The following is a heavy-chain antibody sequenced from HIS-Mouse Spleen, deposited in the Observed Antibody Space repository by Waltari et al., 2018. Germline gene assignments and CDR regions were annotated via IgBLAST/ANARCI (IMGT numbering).Heavy chain of an antibody. J-gene: IGHJ2*01. CDR1: AGSISSRGVY. Sequence: QLQMEESGGGLVKHWETLSLKGTVSAGSISSRGVYWGGLRQPPGKGLEWIGSIYYSGRTYYNPSLKSRVPLSVDTSNNQFSLKLSSVTAADTAVYYCAREIPYSSSWYDWYFDLWGRGTLVTVSS. CDR2: IYYSGRT. D-gene: IGHD6-13*01. CDR3: AREIPYSSSWYDWYFDL. V-gene: IGHV4-39*07.